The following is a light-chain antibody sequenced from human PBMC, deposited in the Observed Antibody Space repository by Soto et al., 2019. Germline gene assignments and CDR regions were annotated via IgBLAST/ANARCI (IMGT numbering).Light chain of an antibody. V-gene: IGKV3-11*01. Sequence: EIVLTQSPATLSLPPGERATLSCRASQSVSAYVAWHQQKAGQAPRLRLYDTVNKATGIPAMFSGSGPGTDFTLTISSLEPEDFAVSYCQQRSSWPRTFGQGTKVEIK. CDR2: DTV. CDR3: QQRSSWPRT. CDR1: QSVSAY. J-gene: IGKJ1*01.